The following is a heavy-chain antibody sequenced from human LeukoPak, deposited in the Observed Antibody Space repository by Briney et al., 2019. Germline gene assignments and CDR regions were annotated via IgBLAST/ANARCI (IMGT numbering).Heavy chain of an antibody. CDR2: IYYSGST. D-gene: IGHD6-13*01. CDR3: ARGPGTWYYY. J-gene: IGHJ4*02. Sequence: SETLSLTCTVSGGSISTTSSYWSWIRQPPGKGLEWIGYIYYSGSTNYNPSLKSRVTISVDTSKNQFSLRLSSVTAADTTLYYCARGPGTWYYYWGQGTLVTVSS. V-gene: IGHV4-61*05. CDR1: GGSISTTSSY.